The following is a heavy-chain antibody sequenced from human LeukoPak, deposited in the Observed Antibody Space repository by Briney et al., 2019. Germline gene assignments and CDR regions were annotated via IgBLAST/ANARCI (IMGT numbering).Heavy chain of an antibody. CDR3: AKEQNFDDFWSGYKYYFDY. Sequence: GGSLRLTCAASGFTFDDYAMHWVRQAPGKGLEWVSGISWNSGSIGYADSVKGRFTISRDNAKNSLYLQMNSLRAEDTALYYCAKEQNFDDFWSGYKYYFDYWGQGTLVTVSS. CDR1: GFTFDDYA. D-gene: IGHD3-3*01. V-gene: IGHV3-9*01. CDR2: ISWNSGSI. J-gene: IGHJ4*02.